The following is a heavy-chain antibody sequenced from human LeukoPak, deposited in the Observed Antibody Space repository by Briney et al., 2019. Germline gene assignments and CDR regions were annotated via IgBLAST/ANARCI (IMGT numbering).Heavy chain of an antibody. CDR2: IKQDGSEK. J-gene: IGHJ4*02. CDR1: GFTFSSYW. V-gene: IGHV3-7*01. D-gene: IGHD2-15*01. CDR3: ARDPGYCSGGSCYFDY. Sequence: GWSLRLSCAASGFTFSSYWMSWVRQAPGKGLEWVANIKQDGSEKYYVDSVKGRFTISRDNAKNSLYLQMNSLRAEDTAVYYCARDPGYCSGGSCYFDYWGQGTLVTVSS.